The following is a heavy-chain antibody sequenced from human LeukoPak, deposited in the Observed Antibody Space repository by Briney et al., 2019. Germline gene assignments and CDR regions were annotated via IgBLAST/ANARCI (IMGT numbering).Heavy chain of an antibody. V-gene: IGHV3-47*02. D-gene: IGHD3-3*01. CDR1: GFAFSSYV. CDR3: AKDHYWSIDY. J-gene: IGHJ4*02. CDR2: IGTGGDT. Sequence: GGSLRLSCAASGFAFSSYVLHWVRRAPGKGPEWVSAIGTGGDTYYADSVMGRFTISRDIAKNTLYLQMNSLRAEDTGVYYCAKDHYWSIDYWGRGTLVTVSS.